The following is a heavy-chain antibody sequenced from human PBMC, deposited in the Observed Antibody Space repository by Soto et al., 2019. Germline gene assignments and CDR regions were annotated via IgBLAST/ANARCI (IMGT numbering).Heavy chain of an antibody. J-gene: IGHJ5*02. V-gene: IGHV4-30-2*01. Sequence: SETLSLTCAVSGGSISSGGYSWSWIRQPPGKGLEWIGYIYHSGSTYYNPSLKSRVTISVDRSKNQFSLKLSSVTAADTAVYYCARGASWFDPWGQGTLVTVSS. CDR2: IYHSGST. CDR1: GGSISSGGYS. CDR3: ARGASWFDP.